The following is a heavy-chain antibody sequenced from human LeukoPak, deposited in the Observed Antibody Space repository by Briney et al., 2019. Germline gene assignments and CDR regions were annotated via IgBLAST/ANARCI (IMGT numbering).Heavy chain of an antibody. D-gene: IGHD1-1*01. J-gene: IGHJ3*02. CDR1: VGSISSADYY. Sequence: PSETLSLTCTVSVGSISSADYYWSWIRQPPGKGLEWIGYIYYSGSTYYNPSLKSRVTISVDTSKNQFSLKLSSVTAADTAVYYCARVPNDDAFDIWGQGTMVTVSS. CDR2: IYYSGST. V-gene: IGHV4-30-4*01. CDR3: ARVPNDDAFDI.